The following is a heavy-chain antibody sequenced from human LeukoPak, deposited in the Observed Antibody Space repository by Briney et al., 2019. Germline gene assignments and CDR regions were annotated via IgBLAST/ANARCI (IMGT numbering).Heavy chain of an antibody. CDR1: GYTFTSYY. J-gene: IGHJ4*02. D-gene: IGHD5-18*01. Sequence: ASVKVSCKASGYTFTSYYMHWMRQAPGQGPEWMGWINPNSGGTSYAQKFQGRVTMTRDTSISTAYMELSRLRSDDTAVYYCARAKVIVPDYWGQGTLVTVSS. CDR2: INPNSGGT. CDR3: ARAKVIVPDY. V-gene: IGHV1-2*02.